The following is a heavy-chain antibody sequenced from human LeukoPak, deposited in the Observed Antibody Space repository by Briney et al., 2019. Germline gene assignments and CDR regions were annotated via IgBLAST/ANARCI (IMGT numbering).Heavy chain of an antibody. Sequence: GESLKISCKGSGYSFTSYWIGWVRQLPGKGLEWMGIIYPGDSDTRYSPSFQGQVTISADKSISTAYLQWSSLKASDAVMYYCARHFVDGSRSEGYYYYYGMDVWGQGTTVTVSS. CDR2: IYPGDSDT. J-gene: IGHJ6*02. D-gene: IGHD3-10*01. V-gene: IGHV5-51*01. CDR1: GYSFTSYW. CDR3: ARHFVDGSRSEGYYYYYGMDV.